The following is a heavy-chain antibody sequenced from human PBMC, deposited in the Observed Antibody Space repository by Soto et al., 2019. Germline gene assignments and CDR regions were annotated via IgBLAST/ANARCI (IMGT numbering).Heavy chain of an antibody. J-gene: IGHJ4*02. CDR3: ARDPEPDYYFDY. CDR2: VNPNSGGT. CDR1: GYTFTGYY. V-gene: IGHV1-2*04. Sequence: ASVKVSCKASGYTFTGYYMHWVRQAPGQGLEWMGWVNPNSGGTNYAQKFQGWVTMTRDTCIRTAYMELSRLRSDDTAVYYCARDPEPDYYFDYWGQGTLVTVSS.